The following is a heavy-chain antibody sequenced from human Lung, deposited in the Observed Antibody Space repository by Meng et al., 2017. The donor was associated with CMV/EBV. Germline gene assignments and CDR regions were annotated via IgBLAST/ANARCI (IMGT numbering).Heavy chain of an antibody. CDR2: IYSGGSST. CDR3: AKDRGCSSTSCSIRFDY. J-gene: IGHJ4*02. Sequence: GGSLRLXCAASGFTFSSYAMSWVRQAPGKGLEWVSVIYSGGSSTYYADSVKGRFTISRDNSKNTLYLQMNSLRAEDTAVYYCAKDRGCSSTSCSIRFDYWGQGTLVTVSS. CDR1: GFTFSSYA. D-gene: IGHD2-2*01. V-gene: IGHV3-23*03.